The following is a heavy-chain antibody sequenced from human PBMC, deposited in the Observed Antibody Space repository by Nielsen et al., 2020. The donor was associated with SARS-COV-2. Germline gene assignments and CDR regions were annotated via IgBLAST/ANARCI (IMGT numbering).Heavy chain of an antibody. J-gene: IGHJ6*03. V-gene: IGHV4-61*08. CDR1: GGSISSGGYY. CDR2: IYYSGST. D-gene: IGHD6-13*01. Sequence: SETLSLTCAVSGGSISSGGYYWSWIRQPPGKGLEWIGYIYYSGSTNYNPSLKSRVTISVDTSKNQFSLKLSSVTAADTAVYYCAGRRWDVAAAGTLDYYYYYMDVWGKGTTVTVSS. CDR3: AGRRWDVAAAGTLDYYYYYMDV.